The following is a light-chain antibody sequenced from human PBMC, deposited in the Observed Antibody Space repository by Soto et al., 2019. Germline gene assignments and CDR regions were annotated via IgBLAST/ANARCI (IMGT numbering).Light chain of an antibody. CDR2: DVT. V-gene: IGLV2-11*01. CDR1: SSNVGGYNY. J-gene: IGLJ1*01. Sequence: QSALTQPRSVSGSPGQPVTISCTGASSNVGGYNYVSWYQQHPGKVPKVMIYDVTKRPSGVPDRFSGSKSGNTASLTISGLQAEDEADYYCCSYAGSSSYVFGTGTKVTVL. CDR3: CSYAGSSSYV.